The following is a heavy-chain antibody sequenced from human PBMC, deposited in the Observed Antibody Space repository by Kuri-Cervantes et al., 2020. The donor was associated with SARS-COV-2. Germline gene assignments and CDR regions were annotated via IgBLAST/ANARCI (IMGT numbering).Heavy chain of an antibody. Sequence: ESLKISCAASGFTFSGHWIHWVRQAPGKGLEWIGEIYHSGSTNYNPSLKSRVTISVDTSKNQFSLKLSSVTAADTAVYYCARWRWELPRFDYWGQGTLVTVSS. CDR2: IYHSGST. J-gene: IGHJ4*02. D-gene: IGHD1-26*01. CDR3: ARWRWELPRFDY. V-gene: IGHV4-34*01. CDR1: GFTFSGHW.